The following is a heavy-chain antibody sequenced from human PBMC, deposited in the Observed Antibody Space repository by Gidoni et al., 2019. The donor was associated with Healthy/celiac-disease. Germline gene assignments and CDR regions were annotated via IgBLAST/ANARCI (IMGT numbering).Heavy chain of an antibody. D-gene: IGHD3-10*01. CDR3: AKDGYYYGSGSYYRFDY. CDR2: ISYDGSNK. Sequence: QVQLVESGGGVVQPGRSLRLSCAASGFTFSSYGMHWVRQAPGKGLEWVAVISYDGSNKYYADSVKGRFTISRDNSKNTLYLQMNSLRAEDTAVYYCAKDGYYYGSGSYYRFDYWGQGTLVTVSS. CDR1: GFTFSSYG. J-gene: IGHJ4*02. V-gene: IGHV3-30*18.